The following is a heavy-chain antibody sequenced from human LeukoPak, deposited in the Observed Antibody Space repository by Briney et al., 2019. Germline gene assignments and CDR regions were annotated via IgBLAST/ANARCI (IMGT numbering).Heavy chain of an antibody. CDR3: ARWGYDCSSTSCYTGFDY. D-gene: IGHD2-2*02. CDR1: GGAISSYY. CDR2: IYTSGST. V-gene: IGHV4-4*07. J-gene: IGHJ4*02. Sequence: SETLSLTCTVSGGAISSYYWSWIRQPAGKGLEWIGRIYTSGSTNYNPSLKSRVTMSVDTSKNQFSLKLSSVTAADTAVYYCARWGYDCSSTSCYTGFDYWGQGTLVTVSS.